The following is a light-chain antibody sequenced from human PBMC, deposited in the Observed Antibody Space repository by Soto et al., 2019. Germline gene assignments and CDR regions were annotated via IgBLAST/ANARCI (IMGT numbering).Light chain of an antibody. CDR2: AAS. CDR3: QQYSSYPVT. Sequence: DIQMTQSPSSLSASVGDRVTITCRASQDISIHLAWFQQEPGKAPKSLTYAASKMVGGVPSKFSGSGSGTDFTLTISSLQAEDSATYYCQQYSSYPVTFGQGTRLEIK. J-gene: IGKJ5*01. V-gene: IGKV1-16*02. CDR1: QDISIH.